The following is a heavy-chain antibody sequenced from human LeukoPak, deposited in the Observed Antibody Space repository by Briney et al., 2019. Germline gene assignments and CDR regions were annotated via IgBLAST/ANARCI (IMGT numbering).Heavy chain of an antibody. CDR2: IYTSGST. V-gene: IGHV4-4*09. CDR1: GGSISSYY. J-gene: IGHJ4*02. Sequence: PSETLSLTCTVSGGSISSYYWSWIRQPPGKGLEWIGYIYTSGSTNYNPSLKSRVTISVDTSKNQFSLKLSSVTAADTAVYYSARGRWELPLDYWGQGTLVTVSS. D-gene: IGHD1-26*01. CDR3: ARGRWELPLDY.